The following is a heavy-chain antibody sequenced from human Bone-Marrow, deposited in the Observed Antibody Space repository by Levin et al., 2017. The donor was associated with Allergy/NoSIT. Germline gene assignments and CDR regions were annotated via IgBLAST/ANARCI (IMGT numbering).Heavy chain of an antibody. CDR1: GFDFTTYG. D-gene: IGHD3-22*01. V-gene: IGHV3-48*01. CDR3: VRGGYYKFDF. J-gene: IGHJ4*02. CDR2: ISTSGGAV. Sequence: GGSLRLSCAAYGFDFTTYGMTWVRQAPGKGLEWISYISTSGGAVNYADSVKGRFTISRDNDQNLVFLQMNRLSVDDTALYYCVRGGYYKFDFWGQGALVTVAS.